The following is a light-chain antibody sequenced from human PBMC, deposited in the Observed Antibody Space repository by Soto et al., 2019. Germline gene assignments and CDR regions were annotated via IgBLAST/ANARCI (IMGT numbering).Light chain of an antibody. CDR2: EVT. Sequence: QSALTQPPSASGSPGQSVTISCTETSSDVGGYNYVSWYQQHPGKAPKLIIYEVTKRPSGVPARFSGSKSGNTASLTLSGLQPEDEADYYCGSHAGSNSWVFGGGTQLTVL. J-gene: IGLJ3*02. CDR3: GSHAGSNSWV. CDR1: SSDVGGYNY. V-gene: IGLV2-8*01.